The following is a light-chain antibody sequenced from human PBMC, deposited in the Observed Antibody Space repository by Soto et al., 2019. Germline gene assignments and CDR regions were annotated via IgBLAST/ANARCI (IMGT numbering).Light chain of an antibody. CDR1: QSVSSN. J-gene: IGKJ1*01. CDR2: DAS. CDR3: QQYSSLWT. V-gene: IGKV3-20*01. Sequence: EIVLTQSPGTLSLSPGERATLSCRASQSVSSNLAWYQQRPGQAPRLLIYDASTRATGIPDRFSGSGSGTDFTLSISRLEPEDFAVYYCQQYSSLWTFGQGTKVDIK.